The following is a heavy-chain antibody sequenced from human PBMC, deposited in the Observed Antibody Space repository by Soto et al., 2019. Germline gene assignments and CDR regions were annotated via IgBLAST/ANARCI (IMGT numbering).Heavy chain of an antibody. CDR1: GYTFTSYG. CDR3: ARAATNLAPDQIELVGGYYYYYMDV. V-gene: IGHV1-18*01. Sequence: QVQLVQSGGEVKKPGASVKVSCKASGYTFTSYGISWVRQAPGQGLEWMGWISAYNGDTNYPQKLQGRVTMTIDTSTHTAYMDLRSLRSDDTAVYYCARAATNLAPDQIELVGGYYYYYMDVWGKGTTVTVSS. D-gene: IGHD1-7*01. J-gene: IGHJ6*03. CDR2: ISAYNGDT.